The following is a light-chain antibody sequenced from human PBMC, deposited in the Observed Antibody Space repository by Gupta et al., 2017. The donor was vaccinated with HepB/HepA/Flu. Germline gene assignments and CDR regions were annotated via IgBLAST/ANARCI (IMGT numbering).Light chain of an antibody. J-gene: IGKJ4*01. V-gene: IGKV3-20*01. CDR3: QQYYSPPRT. Sequence: EIVLTQSPGTLSLSPGERATLSCRASQSISSNYIAWYQQKPYQVPRVLIYGASSRATGIPDRFSGTGSGTDFTLTISRLEPEDFAVYYCQQYYSPPRTFGGGTKVEIK. CDR1: QSISSNY. CDR2: GAS.